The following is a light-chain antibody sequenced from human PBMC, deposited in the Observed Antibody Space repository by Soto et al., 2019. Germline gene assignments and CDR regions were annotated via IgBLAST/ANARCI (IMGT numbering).Light chain of an antibody. CDR2: KSS. J-gene: IGKJ1*01. V-gene: IGKV1-5*03. Sequence: DIQMTQSPSTLSASIGDRVTITCRASRNINNWLAWYQEKPGKAPKLLIYKSSSLESGVPSRFSGRGSGTEFTLTISGLQPDDFATYYCQQYHSFVTFGQGTKVDIQ. CDR3: QQYHSFVT. CDR1: RNINNW.